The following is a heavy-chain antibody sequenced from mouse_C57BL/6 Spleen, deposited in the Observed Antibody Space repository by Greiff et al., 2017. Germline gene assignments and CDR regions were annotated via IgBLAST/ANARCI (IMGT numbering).Heavy chain of an antibody. D-gene: IGHD3-1*01. J-gene: IGHJ3*01. V-gene: IGHV3-6*01. CDR2: ISYDGSN. CDR1: GYSITSGYY. Sequence: EVQLQQSGPGLVKPSQSLSLTCSVTGYSITSGYYWNWIRQFPGNKLEWMGYISYDGSNNYNPSLKNRISITRDTSKNQFFLKLNSVTTEDTATYYCAVDSSFAYWGQGTLVTVSA. CDR3: AVDSSFAY.